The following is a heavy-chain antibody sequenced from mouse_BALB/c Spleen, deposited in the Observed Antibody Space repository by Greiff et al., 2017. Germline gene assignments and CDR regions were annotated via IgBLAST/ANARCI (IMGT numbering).Heavy chain of an antibody. CDR1: GFTFSSYY. D-gene: IGHD2-14*01. V-gene: IGHV5-6-2*01. CDR2: INSNGGST. Sequence: EVQGVESGGGLVKLGGSLKLSCAASGFTFSSYYMSWVRQTPEKRLELVAAINSNGGSTYYPDTVKGRFTISRDNAKNTLYLQMSSLKSEDTALYYCASYYRYDVAYWGQGTLVTVSA. J-gene: IGHJ3*01. CDR3: ASYYRYDVAY.